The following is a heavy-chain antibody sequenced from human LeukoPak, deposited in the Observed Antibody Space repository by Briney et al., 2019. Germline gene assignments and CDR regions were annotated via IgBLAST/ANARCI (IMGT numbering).Heavy chain of an antibody. J-gene: IGHJ4*02. CDR1: GGSISSSSYY. CDR2: IYYSGST. V-gene: IGHV4-39*01. D-gene: IGHD4-11*01. Sequence: SETLSLTCTVSGGSISSSSYYWGWIRQPPGKGLEWIGSIYYSGSTYYNPSLKSRVTISVDTSKNQFSLKLSSVTAADTAVYYCARGATVTTREFDYWGQGTLVTVSS. CDR3: ARGATVTTREFDY.